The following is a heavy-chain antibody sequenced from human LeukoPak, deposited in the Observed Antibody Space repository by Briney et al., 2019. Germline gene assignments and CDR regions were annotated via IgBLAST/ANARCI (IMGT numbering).Heavy chain of an antibody. CDR2: IYYSGST. J-gene: IGHJ4*02. Sequence: SETLSLTCTVSGGSLSNYYWSWIRQPPGKGLEWIGYIYYSGSTNYNPSLKSRVTISVDTSKNQFSLKLSSVTAADTAVYYCARAGRDGYNRIRYFDYWGQGTLVTVSS. D-gene: IGHD5-24*01. V-gene: IGHV4-59*08. CDR3: ARAGRDGYNRIRYFDY. CDR1: GGSLSNYY.